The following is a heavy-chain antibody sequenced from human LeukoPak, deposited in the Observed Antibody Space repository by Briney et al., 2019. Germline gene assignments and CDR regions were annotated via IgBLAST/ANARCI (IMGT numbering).Heavy chain of an antibody. D-gene: IGHD4-17*01. Sequence: GRSLRLSCAASGFTFDDYAMHWVRHAPGKGLEWVSGISWNSGSIGYADSVKGRFTISRDNAKNSLYLQMNSLRAEDTALYYCAKDILATVTTDWYFDLWGRGTLVTVSS. CDR2: ISWNSGSI. V-gene: IGHV3-9*01. CDR3: AKDILATVTTDWYFDL. CDR1: GFTFDDYA. J-gene: IGHJ2*01.